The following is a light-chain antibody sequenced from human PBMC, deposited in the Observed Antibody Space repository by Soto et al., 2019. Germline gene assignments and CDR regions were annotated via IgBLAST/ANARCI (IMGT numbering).Light chain of an antibody. J-gene: IGKJ4*01. CDR3: QQYNRWPLT. V-gene: IGKV3-15*01. Sequence: EIMMTQSPATLSVSPGERATLSCRASQSVSGNLAGYQQKPGQAPRLLIHGASTRATGIPARFSGSGSGTVFTLILSSLQSEDFAVFYCQQYNRWPLTFGGGSKVEIK. CDR2: GAS. CDR1: QSVSGN.